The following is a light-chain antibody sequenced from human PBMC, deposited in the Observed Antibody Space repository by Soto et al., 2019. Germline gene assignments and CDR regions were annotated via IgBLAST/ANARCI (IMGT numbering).Light chain of an antibody. J-gene: IGKJ1*01. V-gene: IGKV3-15*01. Sequence: EIVMTQSSATLSVSPGERVILSCRASQSINSDLAWYQQKPGQPPRLLIYTASTRATGIPARFSGSGSGTEFTLTISSLQSEDFAVYYCQQYSNWPRTFGQGTKVDIK. CDR1: QSINSD. CDR3: QQYSNWPRT. CDR2: TAS.